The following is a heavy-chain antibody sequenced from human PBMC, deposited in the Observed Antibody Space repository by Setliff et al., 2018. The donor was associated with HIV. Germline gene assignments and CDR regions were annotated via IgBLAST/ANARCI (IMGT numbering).Heavy chain of an antibody. J-gene: IGHJ6*02. CDR2: IYTSGST. Sequence: PSETLSLTCIVSGGSISSGSYYWNWIRQPAGKGLEWIGRIYTSGSTNYNPSLKSRVTISVDTSENQFSLKLSSVTAADTAVYYCAREDYYYYGMDVWGQGTTVTVSS. V-gene: IGHV4-61*02. CDR1: GGSISSGSYY. CDR3: AREDYYYYGMDV.